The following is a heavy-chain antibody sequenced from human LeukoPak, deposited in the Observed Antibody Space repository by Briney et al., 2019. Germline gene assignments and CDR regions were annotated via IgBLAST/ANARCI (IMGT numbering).Heavy chain of an antibody. D-gene: IGHD2-2*01. CDR2: ISSSSSYI. J-gene: IGHJ4*02. V-gene: IGHV3-21*01. CDR1: GFTFSSYS. Sequence: GGSLRLSCAASGFTFSSYSMTWVRQAPGKGLEWVSSISSSSSYIYYADSVKGRFTISRDNAKNSLYLQMNSLRAEDTAVYYCARDRASRVVVPAVKQVSDYWGQGTLVTVSS. CDR3: ARDRASRVVVPAVKQVSDY.